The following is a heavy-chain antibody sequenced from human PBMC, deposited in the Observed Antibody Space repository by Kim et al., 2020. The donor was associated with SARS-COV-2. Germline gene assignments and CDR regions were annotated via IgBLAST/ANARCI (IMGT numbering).Heavy chain of an antibody. CDR1: GFTFSSYA. V-gene: IGHV3-30-3*01. D-gene: IGHD3-3*01. CDR3: ARDYDFWSGRSSYYFDY. Sequence: GGSLRLSCAASGFTFSSYAMHWDRQAPGKGLEWVAVISYDGNNKYCADSVKGRFTISRDNSKNTLYLQMNSLRAEDTAVYYCARDYDFWSGRSSYYFDYWGQGTLVTVSS. CDR2: ISYDGNNK. J-gene: IGHJ4*02.